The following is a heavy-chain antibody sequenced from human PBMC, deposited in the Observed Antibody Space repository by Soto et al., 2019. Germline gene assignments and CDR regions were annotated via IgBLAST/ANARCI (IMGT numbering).Heavy chain of an antibody. D-gene: IGHD2-8*01. CDR2: MYPSGST. V-gene: IGHV4-30-2*01. Sequence: PSETLSLTCTVSGGSISSGGYSWGWVREAPGKGLEWIGYMYPSGSTYSNPSLKSRVTISVVRSKKQFSLKLSSVTAAHTAVYFCARVFRNGHNSYYYAMEVWGQGTTVTVS. CDR1: GGSISSGGYS. J-gene: IGHJ6*02. CDR3: ARVFRNGHNSYYYAMEV.